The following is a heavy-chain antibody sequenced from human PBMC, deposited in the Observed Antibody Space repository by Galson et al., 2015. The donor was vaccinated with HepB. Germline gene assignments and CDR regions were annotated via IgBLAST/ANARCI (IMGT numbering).Heavy chain of an antibody. V-gene: IGHV1-69*01. D-gene: IGHD5-24*01. Sequence: SCKASGGTFSSYAISWVRQAPGQGLEWMGGIIPIFGTASYAQKFQGRVTITADESTSTAYMELSSLRSEDTAVYYCARGDGYNYWFDPWGQGTLVTVSS. CDR2: IIPIFGTA. J-gene: IGHJ5*02. CDR3: ARGDGYNYWFDP. CDR1: GGTFSSYA.